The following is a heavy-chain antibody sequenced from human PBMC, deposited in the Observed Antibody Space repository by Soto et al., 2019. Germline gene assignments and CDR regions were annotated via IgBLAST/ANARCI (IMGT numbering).Heavy chain of an antibody. V-gene: IGHV3-30-3*01. Sequence: GGSLRLSCTASGFSFSSYAMYWFRQPPGKGLEWVAVISHDGINKHYADSVKGRFTISRDNAKNSLYLQMNSLRAEDTAVYYCARGRYCSSTSCFRDYMDVWGKGTTVTVSS. J-gene: IGHJ6*03. CDR1: GFSFSSYA. CDR3: ARGRYCSSTSCFRDYMDV. CDR2: ISHDGINK. D-gene: IGHD2-2*01.